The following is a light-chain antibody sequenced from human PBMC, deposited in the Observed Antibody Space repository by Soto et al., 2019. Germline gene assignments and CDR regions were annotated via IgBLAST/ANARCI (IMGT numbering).Light chain of an antibody. V-gene: IGKV1-12*01. Sequence: DIQMNQSASFVQAAVEDSVTSTYRASQGISSWLAWYQQKPEKAPKLLIDAASSLQSVVPSRFSGSGSGTDFTLTISSLQPEDFATYYCHKANSFPHTFGQGTKLAIK. CDR2: AAS. CDR3: HKANSFPHT. J-gene: IGKJ2*01. CDR1: QGISSW.